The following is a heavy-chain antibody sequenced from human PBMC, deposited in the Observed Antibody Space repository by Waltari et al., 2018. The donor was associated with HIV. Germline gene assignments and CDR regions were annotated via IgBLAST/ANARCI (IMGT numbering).Heavy chain of an antibody. CDR1: GFTFSSYA. J-gene: IGHJ4*02. Sequence: EVQLVESGGGLVQPGGSLRLSCSASGFTFSSYAMHWVRQAPGKGLEYVSAISSNGGSTYYADSVKGRFTISRDNSKNTLYLQMSSLRAEDTAVYYCVKDLVAATQGFDYWGQGTLVTVSS. V-gene: IGHV3-64D*06. CDR2: ISSNGGST. D-gene: IGHD2-15*01. CDR3: VKDLVAATQGFDY.